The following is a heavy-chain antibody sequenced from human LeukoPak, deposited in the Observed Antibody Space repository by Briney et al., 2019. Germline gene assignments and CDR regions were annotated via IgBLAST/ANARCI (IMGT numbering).Heavy chain of an antibody. D-gene: IGHD6-25*01. J-gene: IGHJ4*02. CDR2: IYYSGST. CDR3: ARSGSSGYGEDYFDY. CDR1: GGSISSGDYY. Sequence: SETLSLTCTVSGGSISSGDYYWSWLRQPPGKGLEWIGYIYYSGSTYYNPSLKSRVTISVDTSKNQFSLKLSSVTAADTAVYYCARSGSSGYGEDYFDYWGQGTLVTVSS. V-gene: IGHV4-30-4*01.